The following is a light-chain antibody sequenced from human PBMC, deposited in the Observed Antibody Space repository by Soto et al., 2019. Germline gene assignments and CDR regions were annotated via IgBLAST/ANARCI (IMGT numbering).Light chain of an antibody. CDR2: DVT. CDR3: CSYAGRYV. V-gene: IGLV2-11*01. CDR1: SSDVGGDNY. Sequence: QSALTQPRSVSGSPGQSVTISCTGTSSDVGGDNYVSWYQHHPGKAPKLMIYDVTNRPSGVPDRSSGSKSGNTASLTISGLQAEDEADYYCCSYAGRYVFGTGTKVTVL. J-gene: IGLJ1*01.